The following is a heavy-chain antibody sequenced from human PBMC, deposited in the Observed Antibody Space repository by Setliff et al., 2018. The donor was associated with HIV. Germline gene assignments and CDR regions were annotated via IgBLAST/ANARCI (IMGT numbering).Heavy chain of an antibody. CDR3: ATAGEMATIGYSYYYMGV. Sequence: SVKVSCKASGGTFSRNPISWVRQAPGQGLEWMGGITPIFGTTKYAQKFQGRVTITADESRTTAYLDLNSLRSEDTAVYYCATAGEMATIGYSYYYMGVWGKGTTVTV. CDR1: GGTFSRNP. CDR2: ITPIFGTT. V-gene: IGHV1-69*13. J-gene: IGHJ6*03. D-gene: IGHD3-10*01.